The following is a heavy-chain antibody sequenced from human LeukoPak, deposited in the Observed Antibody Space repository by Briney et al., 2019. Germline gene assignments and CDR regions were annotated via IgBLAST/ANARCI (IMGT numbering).Heavy chain of an antibody. Sequence: SVKVSCKTSGGTFSSYAISWVRQAPGQGLEWMGRMSPIFVTANYAQKFQGRVTITTDESTSTAYMELSSLRSEDTAVYYCARDSIAAAVHARFLDYWGQGTLVTVSS. J-gene: IGHJ4*02. CDR1: GGTFSSYA. D-gene: IGHD6-13*01. V-gene: IGHV1-69*05. CDR3: ARDSIAAAVHARFLDY. CDR2: MSPIFVTA.